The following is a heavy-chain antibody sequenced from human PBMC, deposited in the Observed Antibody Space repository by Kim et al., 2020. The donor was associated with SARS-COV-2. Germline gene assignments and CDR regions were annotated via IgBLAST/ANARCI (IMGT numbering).Heavy chain of an antibody. D-gene: IGHD5-18*01. CDR3: AKGVVGISGRGRRDTAMVS. Sequence: GGSLRLSCADSGFTFGDYAMHWVRQAPGKGLEWVSGISWNSGSIGNADSVKGRFTISRDNAKNSLYLQMNSLRAEDTALYYCAKGVVGISGRGRRDTAMVSWGQGTLVTVSS. CDR2: ISWNSGSI. J-gene: IGHJ5*02. CDR1: GFTFGDYA. V-gene: IGHV3-9*01.